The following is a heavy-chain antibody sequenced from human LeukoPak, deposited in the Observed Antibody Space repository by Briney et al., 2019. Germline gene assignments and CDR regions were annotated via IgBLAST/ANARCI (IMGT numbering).Heavy chain of an antibody. CDR3: AKDKYSPFDY. D-gene: IGHD5-18*01. Sequence: GGSLRLSCAASGFTFRSYGMHWVRQAPGKGLEWVAFIQTDGSPTFYADSVKGRFTISRDNSKNTLYLQMNSLRGEDTAVYYCAKDKYSPFDYWGQGTLVTVSS. J-gene: IGHJ4*02. CDR2: IQTDGSPT. V-gene: IGHV3-30*02. CDR1: GFTFRSYG.